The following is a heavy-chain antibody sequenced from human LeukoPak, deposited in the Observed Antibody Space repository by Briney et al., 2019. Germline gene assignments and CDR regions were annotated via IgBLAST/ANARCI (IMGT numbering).Heavy chain of an antibody. CDR3: ARDLAYYDILTY. D-gene: IGHD3-9*01. CDR1: GYTFTGYY. J-gene: IGHJ4*02. V-gene: IGHV1-2*06. Sequence: GASVKVSCKASGYTFTGYYMHWVRQAPGQGLEWMGRINPNSGGTNYAQKFQGRVTMTRDTSISTAYMELSRLRSDDTAVYYCARDLAYYDILTYWGQGTLVTVSS. CDR2: INPNSGGT.